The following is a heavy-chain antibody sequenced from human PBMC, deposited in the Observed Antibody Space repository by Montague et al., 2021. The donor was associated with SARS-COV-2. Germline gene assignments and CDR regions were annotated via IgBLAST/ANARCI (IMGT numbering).Heavy chain of an antibody. Sequence: SETLSLTCAVYGGSFSGYSWNWIRQPPGKGLEWIGEINQSGSTNYKPSLKSRVTMSVDTSKNQFSLKLSSVTAADTAVYYCARGARQGYGFRLGSFDYWGQGTLVTVSS. CDR1: GGSFSGYS. CDR2: INQSGST. D-gene: IGHD3-10*01. J-gene: IGHJ4*02. V-gene: IGHV4-34*01. CDR3: ARGARQGYGFRLGSFDY.